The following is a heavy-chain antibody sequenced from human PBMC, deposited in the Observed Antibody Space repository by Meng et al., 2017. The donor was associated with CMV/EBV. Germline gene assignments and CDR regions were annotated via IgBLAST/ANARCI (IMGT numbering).Heavy chain of an antibody. D-gene: IGHD6-13*01. CDR2: INHSGST. J-gene: IGHJ4*02. CDR3: ARPRLSSWYDY. Sequence: SLPCAVCGGSFSGCYWSWIRQPPGKGLEWIGEINHSGSTNYNPSLKSRVTISVDTSKNQFSLKLSSVTAADTAVYYCARPRLSSWYDYWGQGTLVTVSS. CDR1: GGSFSGCY. V-gene: IGHV4-34*01.